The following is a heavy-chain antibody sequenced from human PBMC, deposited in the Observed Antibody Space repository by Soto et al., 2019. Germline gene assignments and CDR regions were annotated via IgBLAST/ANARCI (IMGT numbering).Heavy chain of an antibody. V-gene: IGHV4-31*03. CDR1: GGSISSGGYY. Sequence: SETLSLTCTVSGGSISSGGYYWSWIRQHPGKGLEWIGYIYYSGSTYYNPSLKSRVTISVDTSKNQFSLKLSSVTAADTAVYYCARDGTAAGFIYGMDVWGQGTTVTVSS. CDR2: IYYSGST. D-gene: IGHD6-13*01. J-gene: IGHJ6*02. CDR3: ARDGTAAGFIYGMDV.